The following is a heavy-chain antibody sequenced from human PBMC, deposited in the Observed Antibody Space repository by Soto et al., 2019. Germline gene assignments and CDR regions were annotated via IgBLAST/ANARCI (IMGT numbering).Heavy chain of an antibody. D-gene: IGHD3-9*01. V-gene: IGHV1-69*02. Sequence: SVKVSCKASGGTFSSYTISWVRQAPGQGLEWMGRIIPILGIANYAQKFQGRVTITADKSTSTAYMELSSLRSEDTAVYYCARGTDYDILTGYYDAADYWGQGTLVTVSS. CDR2: IIPILGIA. J-gene: IGHJ4*02. CDR1: GGTFSSYT. CDR3: ARGTDYDILTGYYDAADY.